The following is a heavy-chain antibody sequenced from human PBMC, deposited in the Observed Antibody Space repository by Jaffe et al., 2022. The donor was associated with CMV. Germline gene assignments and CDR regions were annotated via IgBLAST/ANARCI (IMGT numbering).Heavy chain of an antibody. V-gene: IGHV4-31*03. D-gene: IGHD2-21*02. J-gene: IGHJ3*02. CDR3: ARVQTYAYCSSDCGFDI. CDR2: ISYTGST. Sequence: QVQLQESGPGLVKPSQTLSLTCTVSGASINAGNNYWSWIRQHPGKGLEWIGYISYTGSTSYNPSLRSRVSTSLDTSWNQFSLELSSVTAADTAIYYCARVQTYAYCSSDCGFDIWGQGTMVTVSS. CDR1: GASINAGNNY.